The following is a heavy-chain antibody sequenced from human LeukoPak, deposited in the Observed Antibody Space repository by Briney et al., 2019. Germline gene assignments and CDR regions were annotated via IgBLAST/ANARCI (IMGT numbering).Heavy chain of an antibody. CDR2: IKQDGSEK. CDR3: ARDLSRIHLWSNPYFDY. J-gene: IGHJ4*02. CDR1: GFTFSSYW. D-gene: IGHD5-18*01. Sequence: PGGSLRLSCAASGFTFSSYWMSWVRQAPGKGLEWVANIKQDGSEKYYVDSVKGRFTISRDNAKNSLYLQMNSLRAEDTAVYYRARDLSRIHLWSNPYFDYWGQGTLVTVSS. V-gene: IGHV3-7*01.